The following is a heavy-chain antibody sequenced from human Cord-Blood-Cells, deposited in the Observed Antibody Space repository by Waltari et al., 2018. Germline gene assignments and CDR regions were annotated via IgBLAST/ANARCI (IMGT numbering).Heavy chain of an antibody. J-gene: IGHJ2*01. CDR2: IYYSGST. Sequence: QVQLQESGPGLVKPSETLSITCTVSGGSISSHYWSWIRQPPGKGLEWIGYIYYSGSTNYNPSLKSRVTISVDTSKNQFSLKLSSVTAADTAVYYCARGVYFDLWGRGTLVTVSS. D-gene: IGHD6-6*01. CDR1: GGSISSHY. V-gene: IGHV4-59*11. CDR3: ARGVYFDL.